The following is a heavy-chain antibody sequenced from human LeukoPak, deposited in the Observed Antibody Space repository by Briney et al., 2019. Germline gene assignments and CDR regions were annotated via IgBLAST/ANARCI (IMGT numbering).Heavy chain of an antibody. CDR3: ARERSSNARAWEFDP. J-gene: IGHJ5*02. D-gene: IGHD1-26*01. CDR1: GYTFTSYG. CDR2: ISAYNGNT. Sequence: GASVKVSCKASGYTFTSYGISWVRQAPGQGLEWMGWISAYNGNTNYAQKLQGRVTMTTDTSTSTAYMELRSLRSDDTAVYYCARERSSNARAWEFDPWGQGTLVTVSS. V-gene: IGHV1-18*01.